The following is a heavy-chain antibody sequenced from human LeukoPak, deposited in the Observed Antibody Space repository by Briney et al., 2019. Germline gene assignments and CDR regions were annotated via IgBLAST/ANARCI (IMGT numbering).Heavy chain of an antibody. D-gene: IGHD3-16*01. J-gene: IGHJ5*02. CDR1: GFTFSSYS. CDR2: ISSSSSTI. V-gene: IGHV3-48*01. Sequence: GGSLRLSCAASGFTFSSYSMNWVRQAPGKGLEWVSYISSSSSTIYYADSVKGRFTISRDNSKNTLYLQMSSLRAEDTAIYYCARGTYNRFDPWGQGTLVTVSS. CDR3: ARGTYNRFDP.